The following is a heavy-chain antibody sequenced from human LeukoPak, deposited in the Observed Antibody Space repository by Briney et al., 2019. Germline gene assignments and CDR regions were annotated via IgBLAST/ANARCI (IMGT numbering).Heavy chain of an antibody. CDR1: GGTFSSYA. V-gene: IGHV1-69*04. Sequence: ASVKVSCKASGGTFSSYAISWVRQAPGQGLEWMGRIIPILGIANYAQKFQGRVTITADKSTSTAYMELSSLRSEDTAVYYCAREGYCSAGSCYGVNSAFDIWGQGTMVTVSS. CDR2: IIPILGIA. J-gene: IGHJ3*02. CDR3: AREGYCSAGSCYGVNSAFDI. D-gene: IGHD2-15*01.